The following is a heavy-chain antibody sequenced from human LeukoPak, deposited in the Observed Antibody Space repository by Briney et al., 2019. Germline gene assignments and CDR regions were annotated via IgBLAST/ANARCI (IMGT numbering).Heavy chain of an antibody. CDR3: AREYNWIQQGSFDY. J-gene: IGHJ4*02. Sequence: GSLRLSCAASGFTSSSYAMHWVRQAPGKGLEWVAVISYDGSNKYYADSVKGRFTISRDNSKNTLYLQMNSLRAEDTAVYYCAREYNWIQQGSFDYWGQGTLVTVSS. CDR2: ISYDGSNK. D-gene: IGHD1-20*01. CDR1: GFTSSSYA. V-gene: IGHV3-30-3*01.